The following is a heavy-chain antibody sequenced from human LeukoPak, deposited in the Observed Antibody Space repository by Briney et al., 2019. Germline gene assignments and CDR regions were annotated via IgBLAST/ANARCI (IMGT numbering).Heavy chain of an antibody. CDR2: IWYDGSNK. Sequence: GGSLRLSCAASGFTFSSYGMHWVRQAPGKGLEWVAVIWYDGSNKYYADSVKGRFTISRDNSKNTLYLQMNSLRAEDTAVYYCTTALDGYEVDYGMDVWGQGTTVTVSS. CDR3: TTALDGYEVDYGMDV. CDR1: GFTFSSYG. D-gene: IGHD5-12*01. J-gene: IGHJ6*02. V-gene: IGHV3-33*01.